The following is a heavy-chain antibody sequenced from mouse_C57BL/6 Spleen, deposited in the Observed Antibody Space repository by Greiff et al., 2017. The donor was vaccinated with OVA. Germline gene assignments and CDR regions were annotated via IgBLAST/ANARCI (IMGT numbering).Heavy chain of an antibody. CDR1: GYAFSSSW. D-gene: IGHD4-1*01. CDR3: ARGYLLTGTKDYFDY. V-gene: IGHV1-82*01. CDR2: IYPGDGDT. Sequence: VQLQESGPELVKPGASVKISCKASGYAFSSSWMNWVKQRPGKGLEWIGRIYPGDGDTNYNGKFKGKATLTADKSSSTAYMQLSSLTSEDSAVYFCARGYLLTGTKDYFDYWGQGTTLTVSS. J-gene: IGHJ2*01.